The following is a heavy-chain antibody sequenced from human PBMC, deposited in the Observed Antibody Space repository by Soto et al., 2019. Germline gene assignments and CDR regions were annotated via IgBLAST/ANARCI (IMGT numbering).Heavy chain of an antibody. CDR1: GFTFSNYA. J-gene: IGHJ5*02. V-gene: IGHV3-64D*06. D-gene: IGHD6-13*01. CDR2: LSSNGVNT. Sequence: WGSLRLSCSVSGFTFSNYAIHFVRQAPVKGLEYVSALSSNGVNTYYADSVKGRFTISRDTSMNTLYLQMSSLRTEDTAVYYCVKGQGSSWYFWFDPWGQGTLVTVS. CDR3: VKGQGSSWYFWFDP.